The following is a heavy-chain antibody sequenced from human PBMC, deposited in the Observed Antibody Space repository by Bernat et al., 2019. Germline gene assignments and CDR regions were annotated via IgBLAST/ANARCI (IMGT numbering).Heavy chain of an antibody. CDR3: ARVPQQQHLGFSDI. V-gene: IGHV3-48*03. CDR1: GFTFSSYD. J-gene: IGHJ3*02. D-gene: IGHD6-13*01. Sequence: EVQLVESGGGLVQPGGSLRLSCAASGFTFSSYDMHWVRQAPGKGLEWVSYISCSGSTIYYADSVKGRFTISRDNSKNSLYLQMNSLRAEDTAVYYWARVPQQQHLGFSDIWGQGTMVTVSS. CDR2: ISCSGSTI.